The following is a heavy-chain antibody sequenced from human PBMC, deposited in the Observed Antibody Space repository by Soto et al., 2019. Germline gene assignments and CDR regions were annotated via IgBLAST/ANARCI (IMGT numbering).Heavy chain of an antibody. Sequence: EVQLLESGGGLVQPGGSLRLSCAASGFIFSSYAMNWVRQAPGKGLEWVAGISGSGVNTYYADSVRGRFTISRDNSKNTLYLQMNSLRAEDTAVYYCARIGVVESRSLDYWGQGTRVTVSS. CDR3: ARIGVVESRSLDY. D-gene: IGHD3-16*01. V-gene: IGHV3-23*01. CDR2: ISGSGVNT. J-gene: IGHJ4*02. CDR1: GFIFSSYA.